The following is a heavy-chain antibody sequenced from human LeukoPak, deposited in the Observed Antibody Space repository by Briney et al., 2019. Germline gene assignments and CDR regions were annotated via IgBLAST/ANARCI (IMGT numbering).Heavy chain of an antibody. CDR3: ATSYCSSTSCPPHY. CDR1: GFTFSSYS. J-gene: IGHJ4*02. Sequence: GGSLRLSCAASGFTFSSYSMNWVRQAPGKGLEWVSYISSSSSTIYYADSVKGRFTISRDNSKNTLYLQMNSLRAEDTAVYYCATSYCSSTSCPPHYWGQGTLVTVSS. V-gene: IGHV3-48*01. CDR2: ISSSSSTI. D-gene: IGHD2-2*01.